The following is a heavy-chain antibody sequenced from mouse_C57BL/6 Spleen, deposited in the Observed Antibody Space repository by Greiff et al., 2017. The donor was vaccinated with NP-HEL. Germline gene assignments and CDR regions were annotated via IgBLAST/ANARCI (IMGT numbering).Heavy chain of an antibody. CDR2: ISSGSSTI. J-gene: IGHJ4*01. V-gene: IGHV5-17*01. CDR3: ARPWQRAMDY. Sequence: EVKLMESGGGLVKPGGSLKLSCAASGFTFSDYGMHWVRQAPEKGLEWVAYISSGSSTIYYADTVKGRFTISRDNAKNTLFLQMTSLRSEDTAMYYCARPWQRAMDYWGQGTSVTVSS. CDR1: GFTFSDYG. D-gene: IGHD6-1*01.